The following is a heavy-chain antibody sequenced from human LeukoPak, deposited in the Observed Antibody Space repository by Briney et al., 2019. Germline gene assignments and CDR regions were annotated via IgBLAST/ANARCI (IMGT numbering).Heavy chain of an antibody. CDR2: ISSDGVEK. V-gene: IGHV3-30*04. CDR3: AREGHYDILTGYSPVEYYFYYMDV. D-gene: IGHD3-9*01. J-gene: IGHJ6*03. Sequence: PGRSLRLSCEASGFTFSHYGIHWVHQTPGKGLEWVAAISSDGVEKHYADSVKGRFTISRDNSKSTLYLQMNSLRAEDTALHYCAREGHYDILTGYSPVEYYFYYMDVWGKGTTVTVSS. CDR1: GFTFSHYG.